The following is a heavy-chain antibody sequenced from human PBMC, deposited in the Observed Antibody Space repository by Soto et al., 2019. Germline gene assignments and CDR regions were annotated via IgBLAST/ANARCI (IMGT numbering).Heavy chain of an antibody. D-gene: IGHD5-18*01. CDR3: ASGIQLWLRRINNGYSG. J-gene: IGHJ4*02. CDR2: IIPMFGTA. V-gene: IGHV1-69*12. CDR1: GGTFSTYA. Sequence: QVQLVQSGAEVKKPESSVKVSCKAPGGTFSTYAISWVRQAPGQGLEWMGGIIPMFGTANYAQRFQDRVTITADESTKTVNMELSSLRSEDTAVYFCASGIQLWLRRINNGYSGWGQGTLVTVSS.